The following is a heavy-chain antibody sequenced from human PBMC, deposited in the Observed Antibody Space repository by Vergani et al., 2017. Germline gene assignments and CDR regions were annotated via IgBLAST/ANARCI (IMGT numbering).Heavy chain of an antibody. V-gene: IGHV1-18*01. CDR1: GYTFTSYG. D-gene: IGHD3-16*01. CDR3: ARVPGAYYNYYMDV. CDR2: ISIYNGNT. J-gene: IGHJ6*03. Sequence: QVQLVQSGADVKKPGASVRVSCKASGYTFTSYGISWVRQAPGQGLEWMGWISIYNGNTDYEQKVQGRVTMTTDTSTRSGYMELRSLASDDTAVYYCARVPGAYYNYYMDVWGKGTTVTVSS.